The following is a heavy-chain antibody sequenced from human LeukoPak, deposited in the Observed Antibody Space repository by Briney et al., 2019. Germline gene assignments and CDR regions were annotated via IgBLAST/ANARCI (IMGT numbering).Heavy chain of an antibody. CDR1: GFTFSSYT. CDR2: ISGSGVGT. Sequence: GGSLRLSCVASGFTFSSYTMNWVRQAPGKGLEWVSGISGSGVGTYYADSVKGRFTISRDNAKNSLYLQMNSLRAEDTAVYYCARVYYDSRGSTWGQGTLVTVSS. V-gene: IGHV3-23*01. J-gene: IGHJ5*02. CDR3: ARVYYDSRGST. D-gene: IGHD3-22*01.